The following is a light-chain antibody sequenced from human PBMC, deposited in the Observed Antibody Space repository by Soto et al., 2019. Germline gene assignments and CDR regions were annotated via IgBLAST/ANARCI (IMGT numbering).Light chain of an antibody. CDR1: QSVSIS. CDR3: QQRSNWPPEIT. J-gene: IGKJ5*01. CDR2: DAS. Sequence: EIVMTQSPATLCVSPGERATLACRASQSVSISLAWYQQKPGQAPRLLIYDASNRATGVPARFSGSGSGTDFTLTVSSLEPEDFALYYCQQRSNWPPEITFGQGTLLEVK. V-gene: IGKV3-11*01.